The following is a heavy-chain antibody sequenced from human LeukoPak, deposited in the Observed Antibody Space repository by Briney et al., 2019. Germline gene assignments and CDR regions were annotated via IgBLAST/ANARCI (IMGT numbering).Heavy chain of an antibody. J-gene: IGHJ4*02. D-gene: IGHD5-18*01. CDR1: GGSFSSSSYY. CDR3: ARSQSGYNYSYHFDS. V-gene: IGHV4-39*02. CDR2: ISYSGST. Sequence: PSETLSLTCSVSGGSFSSSSYYWGWIRQPPGKGLEWIGSISYSGSTFYNPSLKSRVTISVDTPKNHFSLKLSSVTAADTALYYCARSQSGYNYSYHFDSWGQGTLVTVSS.